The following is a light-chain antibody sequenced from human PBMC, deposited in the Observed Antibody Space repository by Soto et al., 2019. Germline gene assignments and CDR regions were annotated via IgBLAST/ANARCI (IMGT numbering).Light chain of an antibody. J-gene: IGKJ1*01. CDR1: QSVLYSSNNKNY. CDR3: QQYYSTPWT. CDR2: WAS. Sequence: DIVMTQSPDSLAVSLVERATINCKSSQSVLYSSNNKNYLAWYQQKPGQPPKLLIYWASTRESGVPDRFSGSWSGTDFTLTISSLQAEYVAVYYCQQYYSTPWTFGQGTKVEIK. V-gene: IGKV4-1*01.